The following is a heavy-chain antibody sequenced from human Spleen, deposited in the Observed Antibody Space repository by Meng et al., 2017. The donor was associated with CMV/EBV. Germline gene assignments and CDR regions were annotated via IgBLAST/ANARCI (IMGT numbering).Heavy chain of an antibody. D-gene: IGHD2-2*01. CDR3: AKDSRRGGIVVVPAASYYFDY. CDR1: GFTFSSYG. CDR2: IRYDGSNK. J-gene: IGHJ4*02. V-gene: IGHV3-30*02. Sequence: GGSLRLSCTASGFTFSSYGMHWVRQAPGKGLEWVAFIRYDGSNKYYADSVKGRFTISRDNSKNTLYLQMNSLRAEDTAVYYCAKDSRRGGIVVVPAASYYFDYWGQGTLVTVSS.